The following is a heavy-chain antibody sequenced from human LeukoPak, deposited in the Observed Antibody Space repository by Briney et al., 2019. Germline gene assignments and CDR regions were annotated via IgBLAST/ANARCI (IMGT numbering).Heavy chain of an antibody. J-gene: IGHJ4*02. D-gene: IGHD1-26*01. CDR3: ARTQSQSGSYRYYFGY. V-gene: IGHV4-61*08. CDR2: IYYIRNT. CDR1: GSSVGSAGYY. Sequence: SETLSLTCTVSGSSVGSAGYYWSWIRQPPGGGLEWIGYIYYIRNTNYNPSLKSRVTMSLDPSKNQFSLKLNSVTAADTAVNDCARTQSQSGSYRYYFGYWGQGTLVTVSS.